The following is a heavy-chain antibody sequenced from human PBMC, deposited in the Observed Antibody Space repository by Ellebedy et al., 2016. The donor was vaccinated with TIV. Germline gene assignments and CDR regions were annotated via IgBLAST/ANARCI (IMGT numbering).Heavy chain of an antibody. J-gene: IGHJ6*02. CDR3: ATRVWQDPMDV. CDR2: INTGNGNT. Sequence: ASVKVSXXASGHSFTSYGIHWVRQAPGQRPEWMGWINTGNGNTKYSQKFQGRITITRDTSATTAYMELSGLMSEDTAVYYCATRVWQDPMDVWGQGTTVTVSS. D-gene: IGHD2-21*01. CDR1: GHSFTSYG. V-gene: IGHV1-3*04.